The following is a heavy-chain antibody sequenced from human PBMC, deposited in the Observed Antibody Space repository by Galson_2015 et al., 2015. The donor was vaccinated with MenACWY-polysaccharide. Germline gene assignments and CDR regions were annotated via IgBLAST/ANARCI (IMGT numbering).Heavy chain of an antibody. V-gene: IGHV3-21*01. D-gene: IGHD3-16*01. CDR1: GFSFSSYT. CDR2: ISYSSNSI. J-gene: IGHJ3*02. CDR3: GRVSGHFYYYDSGDLKQGPSDM. Sequence: SLRLSCAASGFSFSSYTLNWVCQAPGKGLEWVSSISYSSNSIYYADSVKGRFTISRDNAGNSLYLLMNNLRAEDTAVYYCGRVSGHFYYYDSGDLKQGPSDMWGRGTMVTVSS.